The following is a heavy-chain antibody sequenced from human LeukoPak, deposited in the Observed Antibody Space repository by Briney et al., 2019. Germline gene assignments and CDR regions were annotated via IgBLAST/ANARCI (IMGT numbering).Heavy chain of an antibody. CDR1: GYSFTNYW. D-gene: IGHD1-26*01. CDR2: IYPGDSDA. V-gene: IGHV5-51*01. Sequence: GESLKISCKGSGYSFTNYWIGWVRQMPGKGLKWMANIYPGDSDARYSPSFQGQVTISADKSISTAYLQWSSLKASDTAMYYCARRRDLYSGSYYTFDYWGQGTLVTVSS. CDR3: ARRRDLYSGSYYTFDY. J-gene: IGHJ4*02.